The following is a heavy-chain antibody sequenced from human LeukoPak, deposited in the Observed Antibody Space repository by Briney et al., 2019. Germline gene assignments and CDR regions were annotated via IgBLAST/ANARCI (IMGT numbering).Heavy chain of an antibody. Sequence: PSETLSLTCTVSGGSISSGGYSWSWIRQPPGKGLEWIGEINHSGSTNYNPSLKSRVTISVDTSKNQFSLKLSSVTAADTAVYYCARGQIDLRITMIVVVRNNWFDPWGQGTLVTVSS. D-gene: IGHD3-22*01. J-gene: IGHJ5*02. CDR1: GGSISSGGYS. CDR2: INHSGST. CDR3: ARGQIDLRITMIVVVRNNWFDP. V-gene: IGHV4-39*07.